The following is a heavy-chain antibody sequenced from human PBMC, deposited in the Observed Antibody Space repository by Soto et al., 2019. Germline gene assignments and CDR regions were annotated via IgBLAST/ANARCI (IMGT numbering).Heavy chain of an antibody. D-gene: IGHD2-2*01. CDR3: ASVPGNQGPFDY. Sequence: EVQLVESGGGLIQPGGSLRLSCAASGFTFSGHSMTWVRQAPGKGLEWVAYISTTTSTIYYTDSVRGRFTISRDNAKNSLYLQMNNLRAGDTAVYYCASVPGNQGPFDYWGQGTLVTVSS. CDR2: ISTTTSTI. V-gene: IGHV3-48*01. J-gene: IGHJ4*02. CDR1: GFTFSGHS.